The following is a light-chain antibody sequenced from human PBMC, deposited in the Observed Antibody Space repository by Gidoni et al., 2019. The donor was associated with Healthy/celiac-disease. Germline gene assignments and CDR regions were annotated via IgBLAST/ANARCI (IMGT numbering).Light chain of an antibody. CDR3: QQYDNLPYT. CDR1: QDIRNY. CDR2: DAS. Sequence: DIQMTQSPSSLSASVGDRVSITCQASQDIRNYLNWYQQNPGKAPKLLIYDASNLETGVPSRFSGSGSGTDFTFTISSLQPEDIATYYCQQYDNLPYTFXXXTKLEIK. J-gene: IGKJ2*01. V-gene: IGKV1-33*01.